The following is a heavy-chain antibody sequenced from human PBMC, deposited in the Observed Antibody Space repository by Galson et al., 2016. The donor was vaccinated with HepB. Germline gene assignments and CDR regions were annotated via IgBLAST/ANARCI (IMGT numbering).Heavy chain of an antibody. J-gene: IGHJ5*01. D-gene: IGHD2-21*02. Sequence: SVRVSCKASGGTSSTDGLRWVRQAPGKGLEWVGGIVPMVGATNYAQKFQDRVTITTDESTNTAYMELSSLRSEDTAIYYCAREGCAGDCPKWFDPWGQGTLVTVSS. CDR2: IVPMVGAT. CDR3: AREGCAGDCPKWFDP. V-gene: IGHV1-69*05. CDR1: GGTSSTDG.